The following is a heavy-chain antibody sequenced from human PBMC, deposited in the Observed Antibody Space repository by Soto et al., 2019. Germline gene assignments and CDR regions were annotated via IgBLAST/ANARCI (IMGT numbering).Heavy chain of an antibody. CDR3: ASSSIYGSGSYYSYYYYGMDV. V-gene: IGHV4-31*03. D-gene: IGHD3-10*01. Sequence: QVQLQESGPGLVKPSQTLSLTCTVSGGSISSGGYYWSWIRQHPGKGLEWIGYIYYSGSTYYNPSLKSRVTISLDTSKNQCSLKLSSVTAADTAVYYCASSSIYGSGSYYSYYYYGMDVWGQGTTVTVSS. CDR1: GGSISSGGYY. CDR2: IYYSGST. J-gene: IGHJ6*02.